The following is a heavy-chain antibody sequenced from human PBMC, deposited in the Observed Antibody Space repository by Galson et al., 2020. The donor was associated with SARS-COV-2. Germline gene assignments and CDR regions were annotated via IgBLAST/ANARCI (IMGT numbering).Heavy chain of an antibody. Sequence: SETLSPTCTVSGGSINNSPYYWGWLRQPPGKGLEWIGRIYYTGSTYYNPSLKSRVTISLDTSKNQFSLKLSSVTAADTAVYYCARDHSGAVAAVGYWGQGTLVTVSS. CDR2: IYYTGST. D-gene: IGHD6-19*01. CDR3: ARDHSGAVAAVGY. J-gene: IGHJ4*02. V-gene: IGHV4-39*07. CDR1: GGSINNSPYY.